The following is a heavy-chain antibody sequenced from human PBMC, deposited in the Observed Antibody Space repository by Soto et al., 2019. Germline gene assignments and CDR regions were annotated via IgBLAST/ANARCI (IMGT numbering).Heavy chain of an antibody. J-gene: IGHJ3*02. CDR2: NIPTLGGR. Sequence: VQLVQSGAEVKKPGSSVKVSCKDSGGTFSTYSMLWVRQAPGQGLEWMGRNIPTLGGRNDAQRFQDRVTIIADKSTAKVHMELSSPLSVDTALYDCTIGSWSCEVFDIWGQGTMVTVS. CDR1: GGTFSTYS. D-gene: IGHD6-19*01. V-gene: IGHV1-69*02. CDR3: TIGSWSCEVFDI.